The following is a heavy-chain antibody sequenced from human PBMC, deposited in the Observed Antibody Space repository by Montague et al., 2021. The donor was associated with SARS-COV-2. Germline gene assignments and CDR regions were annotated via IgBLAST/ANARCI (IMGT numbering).Heavy chain of an antibody. J-gene: IGHJ3*02. Sequence: TLSLTCTVSGGSNSSGGYYWSWIRQHPGKGLEWIGYIYYSGSTYYNPSLKSRVTISVGTSKNQFSQKLSSVTAAGTAVCYCASARITMIVVVDAFDIWGQGTMVTVSS. CDR2: IYYSGST. CDR1: GGSNSSGGYY. CDR3: ASARITMIVVVDAFDI. V-gene: IGHV4-31*03. D-gene: IGHD3-22*01.